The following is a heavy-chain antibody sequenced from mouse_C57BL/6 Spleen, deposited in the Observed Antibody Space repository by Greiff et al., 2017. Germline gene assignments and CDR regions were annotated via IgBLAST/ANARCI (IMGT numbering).Heavy chain of an antibody. CDR3: TREGGNYGYAMDY. V-gene: IGHV1-15*01. J-gene: IGHJ4*01. CDR2: IDPETGGT. CDR1: GYTFTDYE. Sequence: VKLMESGAELVRPGASVTLSCKASGYTFTDYEMHWVKQTPVHGLEWIGAIDPETGGTAYNQKFKGKAILTADKSSSTAYMELRSLTSEDSAVYYCTREGGNYGYAMDYGGQGTSVTVSS. D-gene: IGHD2-1*01.